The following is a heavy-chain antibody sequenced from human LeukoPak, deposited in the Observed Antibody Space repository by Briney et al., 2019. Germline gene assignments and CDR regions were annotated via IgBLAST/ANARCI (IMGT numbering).Heavy chain of an antibody. Sequence: ASVKVSCKASGYTFTSYGISWVRQAPGQGLEWMGWISAYNGNTNYAQKLQGRVTMTTDTSTSTAYMELRSLRSDDTAVYYCAKTHRALPHYYYMDVWGKGTTVTVSS. J-gene: IGHJ6*03. CDR3: AKTHRALPHYYYMDV. CDR2: ISAYNGNT. V-gene: IGHV1-18*01. CDR1: GYTFTSYG.